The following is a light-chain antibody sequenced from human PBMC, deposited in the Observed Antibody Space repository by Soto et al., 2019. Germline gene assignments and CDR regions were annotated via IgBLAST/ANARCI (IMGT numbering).Light chain of an antibody. CDR3: CSFAGSSTYV. CDR2: EGT. Sequence: QSVLTRPASVSGSPGQSITISCTGTSRDVGSYNLVSWYQQHPGNAPKPIIYEGTKRPSGVSYRFSGSKSGNTASLTISGLQEEDEGDYHCCSFAGSSTYVFGTGTKVTVL. J-gene: IGLJ1*01. CDR1: SRDVGSYNL. V-gene: IGLV2-23*01.